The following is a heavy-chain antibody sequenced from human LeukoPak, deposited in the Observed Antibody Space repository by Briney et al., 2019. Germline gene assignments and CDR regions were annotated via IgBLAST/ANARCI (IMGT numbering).Heavy chain of an antibody. J-gene: IGHJ4*02. D-gene: IGHD5-18*01. Sequence: HPGRSLRLSCAASGFTFSSYAMHWVRQAPGKGLEWVAVIWYDGSNKYYADSVKGRFTISRDNSKNTLYLQMNSLRAEDTAVYYCARFDSYGYDFDYWGQGTLVTVSS. CDR2: IWYDGSNK. CDR3: ARFDSYGYDFDY. CDR1: GFTFSSYA. V-gene: IGHV3-33*08.